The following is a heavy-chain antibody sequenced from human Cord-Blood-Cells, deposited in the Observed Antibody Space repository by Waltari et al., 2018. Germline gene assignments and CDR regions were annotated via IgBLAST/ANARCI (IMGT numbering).Heavy chain of an antibody. CDR2: IYSGGST. Sequence: LSCAASGFTVSSNYMSWVRQAPGKGLEWVSVIYSGGSTYYADSVKGRFTISRDNSKNTLYLQMNSLRAEDTAVYYCARVAATLSYYYYYMDVWGKGTTVTVSS. D-gene: IGHD2-15*01. CDR3: ARVAATLSYYYYYMDV. CDR1: GFTVSSNY. V-gene: IGHV3-53*01. J-gene: IGHJ6*03.